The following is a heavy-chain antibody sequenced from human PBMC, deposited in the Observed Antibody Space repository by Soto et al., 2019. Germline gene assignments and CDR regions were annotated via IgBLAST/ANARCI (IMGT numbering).Heavy chain of an antibody. D-gene: IGHD3-16*02. V-gene: IGHV3-7*01. J-gene: IGHJ6*03. Sequence: GGSLRLSCAASGFTFSSYWMSWVRQAPGKGLEWLANIKQDGSEKYYVDSVKGRFTISRDNAKNSLYLQMNSLRAEDTAVYYCARQQDGWGSYRYLSGGSYMDVWGKGTTVTVSS. CDR3: ARQQDGWGSYRYLSGGSYMDV. CDR1: GFTFSSYW. CDR2: IKQDGSEK.